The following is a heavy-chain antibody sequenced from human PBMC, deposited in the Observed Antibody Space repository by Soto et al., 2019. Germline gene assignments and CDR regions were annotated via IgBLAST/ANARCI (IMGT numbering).Heavy chain of an antibody. D-gene: IGHD6-13*01. V-gene: IGHV3-53*01. Sequence: EVQLVESGGGLIQPGGSLRLSCAASGFTVSSNYMSWVRQAPGKGLEWVSVIYSGGSTYYADSVKGRFTISRDNSKNTLYLQLNSLRAEDTAVYYCARGLIAAGLRYVVFGMDYYYDGMDVWGQGPTVTGSS. CDR3: ARGLIAAGLRYVVFGMDYYYDGMDV. CDR2: IYSGGST. CDR1: GFTVSSNY. J-gene: IGHJ6*02.